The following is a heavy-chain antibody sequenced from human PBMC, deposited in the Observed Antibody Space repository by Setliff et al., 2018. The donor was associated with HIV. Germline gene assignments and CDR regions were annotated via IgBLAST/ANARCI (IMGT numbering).Heavy chain of an antibody. CDR3: AREPTYYYDSSGPHDAFDI. J-gene: IGHJ3*02. D-gene: IGHD3-22*01. V-gene: IGHV3-30*04. Sequence: PGGSLRLSCAASGFIFNNYAMHWVRQASGKGLEWVAIISYDGGIKNYADSVKGRFTISRDNSKNTLYLQMNSLRPEDTAVYYCAREPTYYYDSSGPHDAFDIWGQGTMVTVSS. CDR1: GFIFNNYA. CDR2: ISYDGGIK.